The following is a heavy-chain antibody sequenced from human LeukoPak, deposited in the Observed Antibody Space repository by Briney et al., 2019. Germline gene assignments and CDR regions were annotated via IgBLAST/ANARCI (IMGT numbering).Heavy chain of an antibody. D-gene: IGHD3-10*01. CDR1: GFTFSSYA. CDR3: ARGRGRVSGSSDY. V-gene: IGHV3-30*04. J-gene: IGHJ4*02. Sequence: PGGSLRLSCVASGFTFSSYAMHWVRQAPGKGLEWVAVISYDGSNKYYADSVKGRFTISRDNSKNTLYLQMNSLRAEDTAVYYCARGRGRVSGSSDYWGQGTLVTVSS. CDR2: ISYDGSNK.